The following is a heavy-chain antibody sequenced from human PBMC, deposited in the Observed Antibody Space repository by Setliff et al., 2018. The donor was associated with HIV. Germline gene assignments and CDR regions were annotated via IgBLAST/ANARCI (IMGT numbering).Heavy chain of an antibody. D-gene: IGHD1-26*01. J-gene: IGHJ5*02. CDR1: GASITSGIYY. CDR3: ARGFGSLDP. CDR2: VYFSGST. Sequence: SETLSLTCSVSGASITSGIYYWSWIRQPAGKGLAFIGRVYFSGSTNYNPSLKSRVTISLDTSKNRFSLNLRSVTAADTAVYYCARGFGSLDPWGKGTLVTVSS. V-gene: IGHV4-61*02.